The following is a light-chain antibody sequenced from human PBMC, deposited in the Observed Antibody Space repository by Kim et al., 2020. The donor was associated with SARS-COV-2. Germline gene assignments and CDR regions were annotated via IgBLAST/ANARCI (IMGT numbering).Light chain of an antibody. CDR1: QSVSSN. V-gene: IGKV3-15*01. CDR2: GAS. CDR3: QQYNNWLT. Sequence: SVSPGKRAPLPCRASQSVSSNLAWYQQKPGQAPRLLIYGASTRATGIPARFSGSGSGTEFTLTISSLQSEDFAVYYCQQYNNWLTFGGGTKVDIK. J-gene: IGKJ4*01.